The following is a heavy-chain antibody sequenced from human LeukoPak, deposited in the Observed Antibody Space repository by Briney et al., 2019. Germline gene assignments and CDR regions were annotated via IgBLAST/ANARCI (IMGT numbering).Heavy chain of an antibody. CDR2: IYPGDSDT. D-gene: IGHD3-3*01. CDR3: ARQNDFRLDY. Sequence: GESLEISCKGSGYTFSSYWIGWVRQMPGKGLEWMGIIYPGDSDTRYSPSLQGQVTISVDTSIGTAYLQWSSLKASDTAIYYCARQNDFRLDYWGQGTLVTVSS. J-gene: IGHJ4*02. V-gene: IGHV5-51*01. CDR1: GYTFSSYW.